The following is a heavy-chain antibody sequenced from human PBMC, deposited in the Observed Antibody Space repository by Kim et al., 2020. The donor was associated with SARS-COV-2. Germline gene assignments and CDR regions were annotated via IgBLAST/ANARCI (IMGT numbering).Heavy chain of an antibody. CDR3: ARVRDFWSGYYSPFHYYGMDV. V-gene: IGHV3-53*04. D-gene: IGHD3-3*01. CDR1: GFTVSSNY. J-gene: IGHJ6*02. CDR2: IYSGGST. Sequence: GGSLRLSCAASGFTVSSNYMSWVRQAPGKGLEWVSVIYSGGSTYYADSVKGRFTISRHNSKNTLYLQMNSLRAEDTAVYYCARVRDFWSGYYSPFHYYGMDVWGQGTTVTVSS.